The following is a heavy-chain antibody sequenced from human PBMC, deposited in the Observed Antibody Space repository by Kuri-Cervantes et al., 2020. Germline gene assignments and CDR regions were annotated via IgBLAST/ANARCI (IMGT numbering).Heavy chain of an antibody. D-gene: IGHD2-2*01. CDR1: GFTFSSHA. CDR2: IRSKAYGGTT. CDR3: TRDQLLGNWFDP. V-gene: IGHV3-49*04. Sequence: GESLKISCVASGFTFSSHAMNWVRQAPGKGLEWVGFIRSKAYGGTTEYAASVKGRFTISRDDSKSIAYLQMNSLKTEDTAVYYCTRDQLLGNWFDPWGQGILVTVSS. J-gene: IGHJ5*02.